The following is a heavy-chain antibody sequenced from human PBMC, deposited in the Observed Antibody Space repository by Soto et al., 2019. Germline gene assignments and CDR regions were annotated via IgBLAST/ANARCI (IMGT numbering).Heavy chain of an antibody. V-gene: IGHV1-69*01. CDR3: ARGVEEMATTTAVWSFDL. CDR1: GDTFSSHA. D-gene: IGHD1-1*01. J-gene: IGHJ2*01. CDR2: IIPFFGTA. Sequence: QVQLVQSGAEVKKPGSSVNVSCKASGDTFSSHAFGWVRQAPGQGLEWMGGIIPFFGTANYAQKFQGRVAITADESTTTAYMELSSLRSEDTAVYYCARGVEEMATTTAVWSFDLWGRGTLVTVSS.